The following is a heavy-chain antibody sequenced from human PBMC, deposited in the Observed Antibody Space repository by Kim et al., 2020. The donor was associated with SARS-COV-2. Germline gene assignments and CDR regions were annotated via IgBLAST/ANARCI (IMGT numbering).Heavy chain of an antibody. J-gene: IGHJ4*02. CDR2: SSGSTI. CDR3: ARDFDY. Sequence: SSGSTIYYADSVKGRFTISRDNAKNSLYLQMNSLRAEDTAVYYCARDFDYWGQGTLVTVSS. V-gene: IGHV3-11*01.